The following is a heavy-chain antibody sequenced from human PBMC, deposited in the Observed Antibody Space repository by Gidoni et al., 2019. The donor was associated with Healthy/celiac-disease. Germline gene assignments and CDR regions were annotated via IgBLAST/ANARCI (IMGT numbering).Heavy chain of an antibody. V-gene: IGHV3-9*01. J-gene: IGHJ4*02. D-gene: IGHD5-12*01. Sequence: EVQLVESGGGLVQPGRSLRLSCAASGFTFDDYAMHWVRQAPGKGLEWVSGISWNSGSIGYADSVKGRFTISRDNAKNSLYLQMNSLRAEDTALYYCAKGIASSGYDLFDYWGQGTLVTVSS. CDR1: GFTFDDYA. CDR3: AKGIASSGYDLFDY. CDR2: ISWNSGSI.